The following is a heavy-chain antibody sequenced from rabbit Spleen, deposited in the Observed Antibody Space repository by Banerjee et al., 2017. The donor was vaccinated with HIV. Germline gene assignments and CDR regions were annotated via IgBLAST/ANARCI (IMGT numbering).Heavy chain of an antibody. CDR2: IYAGNSATT. CDR1: GIDFSNSYW. CDR3: ATSTNYYYIYFKL. V-gene: IGHV1S45*01. Sequence: QEQLVESGGDLVKPGGTLTLTCKASGIDFSNSYWISWVRQAPGKGLEWIACIYAGNSATTYYASWAKGRFTISKTSSTTVTLQMTSLTDADTATYFCATSTNYYYIYFKLWGPGTLVTVS. D-gene: IGHD1-1*01. J-gene: IGHJ4*01.